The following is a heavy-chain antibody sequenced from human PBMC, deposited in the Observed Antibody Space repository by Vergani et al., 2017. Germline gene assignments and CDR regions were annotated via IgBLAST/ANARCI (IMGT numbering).Heavy chain of an antibody. CDR2: ISSSSSYI. V-gene: IGHV3-21*04. CDR1: GFTFSSYS. Sequence: EVQLVESGGGLVKPGGSLRLSCAASGFTFSSYSMNWVRQAPGKGLEWVSSISSSSSYIYYADSVKGRFTISRDNAKNSLYLQMNSLRAEDTAVYYCAKASSYYYYYYMDVWGKGTTVTVSS. CDR3: AKASSYYYYYYMDV. J-gene: IGHJ6*03.